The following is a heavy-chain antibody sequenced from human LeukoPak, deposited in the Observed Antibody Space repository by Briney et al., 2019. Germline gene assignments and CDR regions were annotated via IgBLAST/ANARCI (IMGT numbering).Heavy chain of an antibody. CDR3: ARAQQSSPWFRELLDHKKMKYCYYYYGMDV. CDR2: INSSGSTK. D-gene: IGHD3-10*01. J-gene: IGHJ6*02. V-gene: IGHV3-11*01. CDR1: GFTFSDYY. Sequence: PGGTLSLTCAASGFTFSDYYLSWIRQAPGKGLEWVSYINSSGSTKYYAHSVKGRFIISMDNANNSPYLQMNSLRAENSAVYYCARAQQSSPWFRELLDHKKMKYCYYYYGMDVWGQGTTVTASS.